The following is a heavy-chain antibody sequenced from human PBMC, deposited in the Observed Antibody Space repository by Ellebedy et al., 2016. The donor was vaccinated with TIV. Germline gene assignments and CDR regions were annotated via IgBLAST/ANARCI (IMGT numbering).Heavy chain of an antibody. CDR3: ARRGSYGDYAVQVNSWFDT. D-gene: IGHD4-17*01. CDR2: IYQDGSDQ. CDR1: GFSFRSYW. J-gene: IGHJ5*02. Sequence: PGGSLRLSCAASGFSFRSYWMSWVRQAPGKGLEWVANIYQDGSDQYYSDSVKGRFTISRENANKSLFLQMKSLRVDDTAVDYCARRGSYGDYAVQVNSWFDTWGQGTLVSVSS. V-gene: IGHV3-7*01.